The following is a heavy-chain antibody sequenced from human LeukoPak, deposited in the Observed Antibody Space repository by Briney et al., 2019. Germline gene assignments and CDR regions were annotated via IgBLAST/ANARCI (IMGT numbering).Heavy chain of an antibody. CDR2: IIRRGEGT. J-gene: IGHJ4*02. V-gene: IGHV3-23*01. D-gene: IGHD3-22*01. CDR3: TRDRPNYYGSDGHYYRRNGDY. Sequence: GGPLRPSCAAFELTFPVYAMTWVGKSPGKGLNWVSSIIRRGEGTWYAGSVKGRFTISRDNSKNQLYLQMNSLRAEDTAVYYCTRDRPNYYGSDGHYYRRNGDYWGQGTLVTVSS. CDR1: ELTFPVYA.